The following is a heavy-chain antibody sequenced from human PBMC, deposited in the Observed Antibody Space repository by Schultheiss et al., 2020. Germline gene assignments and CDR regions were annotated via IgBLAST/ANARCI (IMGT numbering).Heavy chain of an antibody. D-gene: IGHD4-17*01. V-gene: IGHV4-59*06. CDR1: GGSISSYY. J-gene: IGHJ6*02. CDR2: IYYSGST. Sequence: SETLSLTCTVSGGSISSYYWSWIRQHPGKGLEWIGYIYYSGSTYYNPSLKSRVTISVDTSKNQFSLKLSSVTAADTAVYYCARGTVTAYYYYYGMDVWGQGTTVTVSS. CDR3: ARGTVTAYYYYYGMDV.